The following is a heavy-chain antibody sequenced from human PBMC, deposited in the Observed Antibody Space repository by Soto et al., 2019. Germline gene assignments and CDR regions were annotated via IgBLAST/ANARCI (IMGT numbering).Heavy chain of an antibody. J-gene: IGHJ4*02. CDR3: ARGISISWFPAQGGFDY. Sequence: QVQLQESGPGLVKPSQTLSLTCSVSGASISSDGYYWNWIRQHPGKGLEWIGYIYYTGSTYYNPSRTRRVIMSVDTSRSQFSLKLNSVTAADTAVYYCARGISISWFPAQGGFDYWGQGALVTVSS. V-gene: IGHV4-31*03. CDR1: GASISSDGYY. CDR2: IYYTGST. D-gene: IGHD6-13*01.